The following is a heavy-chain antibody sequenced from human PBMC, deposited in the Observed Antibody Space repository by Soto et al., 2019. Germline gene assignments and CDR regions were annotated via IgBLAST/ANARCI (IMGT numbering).Heavy chain of an antibody. CDR2: IYYSGST. CDR3: ARDRRYYDSSGYSSFDY. V-gene: IGHV4-31*11. D-gene: IGHD3-22*01. CDR1: GGSISSGGYY. Sequence: TLSLTCAVSGGSISSGGYYWSWIRQHPGKGLEWIGYIYYSGSTYYNPSLKSRVTISVDTSKNQFSLKLSSVTAADTAVYYCARDRRYYDSSGYSSFDYWGQGTLVTVSS. J-gene: IGHJ4*02.